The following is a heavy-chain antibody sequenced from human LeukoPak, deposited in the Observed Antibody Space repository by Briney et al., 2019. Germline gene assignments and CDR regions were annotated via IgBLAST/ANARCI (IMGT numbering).Heavy chain of an antibody. CDR3: AKPSGYHDY. CDR2: ISGSGGST. D-gene: IGHD3-22*01. J-gene: IGHJ4*02. CDR1: GFTFSSYA. V-gene: IGHV3-23*01. Sequence: GGSLRLSCAASGFTFSSYAMSWVPQAPGKGLDWVSPISGSGGSTYYADSVKGRFTISRDNSKNTLYLQMNSLRAEDTAVYYCAKPSGYHDYWGQGTLVTVSS.